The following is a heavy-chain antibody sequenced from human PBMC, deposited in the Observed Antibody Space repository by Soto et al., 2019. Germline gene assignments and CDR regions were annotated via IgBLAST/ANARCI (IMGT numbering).Heavy chain of an antibody. CDR1: GYSFTSYA. CDR3: ATVVGAVPH. V-gene: IGHV1-18*01. CDR2: LTPYDGKT. J-gene: IGHJ4*02. D-gene: IGHD1-26*01. Sequence: GXSVKVSCTACGYSFTSYACIWVRQAPGQGLEWMGWLTPYDGKTNYAQHLQCRVAVTIDTSTDTAYMDLRSLRSDDTAVYYCATVVGAVPHWGQGTQVTVSS.